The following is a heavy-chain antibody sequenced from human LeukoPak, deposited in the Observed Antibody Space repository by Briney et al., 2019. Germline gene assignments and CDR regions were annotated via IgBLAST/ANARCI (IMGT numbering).Heavy chain of an antibody. V-gene: IGHV4-4*07. CDR3: ASCGYSYGYWFDP. CDR2: IYYSGST. J-gene: IGHJ5*02. Sequence: SETPSLTCTVSGGSISSYYWSWIRQPAGKGLEWIGSIYYSGSTYYNPSLKSRVTISVDTSKNQFSLKPSSVTAADTAVYYCASCGYSYGYWFDPWGQGTLVTVSS. D-gene: IGHD5-18*01. CDR1: GGSISSYY.